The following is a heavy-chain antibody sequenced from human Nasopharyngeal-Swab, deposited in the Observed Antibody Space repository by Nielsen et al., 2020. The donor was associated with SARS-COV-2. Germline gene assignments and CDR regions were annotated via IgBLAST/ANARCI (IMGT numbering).Heavy chain of an antibody. J-gene: IGHJ4*02. CDR2: ISWNSGSI. CDR3: AKDMWPTVTTPDY. V-gene: IGHV3-9*01. Sequence: SLKISCAASGFTFDDYAMHWVRQAPGKGLEWVSGISWNSGSIGYADSVKGRFTISRDNAKNSLYLQMNSLRAEDTALYYCAKDMWPTVTTPDYWGQGTLVTVSS. D-gene: IGHD4-17*01. CDR1: GFTFDDYA.